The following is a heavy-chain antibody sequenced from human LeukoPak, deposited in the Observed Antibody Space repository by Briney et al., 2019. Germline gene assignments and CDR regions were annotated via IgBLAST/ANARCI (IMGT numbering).Heavy chain of an antibody. CDR2: IYYSGST. CDR3: ASVDAHPREVYDSSGYFNLYYYYYYMDV. CDR1: GGSISSHY. V-gene: IGHV4-59*11. Sequence: KPSETLSLTCTVSGGSISSHYWSWIRQPPGKGLEWIGYIYYSGSTNYNPSLKSRVTISVDTSKNQFSLKLSSVTAADTAVYYCASVDAHPREVYDSSGYFNLYYYYYYMDVWGKGTTVTVSS. J-gene: IGHJ6*03. D-gene: IGHD3-22*01.